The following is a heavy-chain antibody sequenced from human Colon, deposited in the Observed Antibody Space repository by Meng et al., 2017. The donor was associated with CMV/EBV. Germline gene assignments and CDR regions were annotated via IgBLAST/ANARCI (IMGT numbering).Heavy chain of an antibody. J-gene: IGHJ4*02. CDR3: ARVYEYSSSWGSDY. CDR1: GYVFDLYG. V-gene: IGHV1-18*01. D-gene: IGHD6-6*01. Sequence: QVQLVTSGAEVKKPGASVKVSCKTSGYVFDLYGISWVRQAPGQGLEWMGWISADKRYTSYAQNLQGRVTMTTDASTSTAYMELRGLRSNDTAVYYCARVYEYSSSWGSDYWGQGTLVTVSS. CDR2: ISADKRYT.